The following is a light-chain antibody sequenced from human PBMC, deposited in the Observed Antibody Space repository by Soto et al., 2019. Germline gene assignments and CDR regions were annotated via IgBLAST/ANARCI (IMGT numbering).Light chain of an antibody. J-gene: IGKJ4*01. V-gene: IGKV1-5*03. CDR2: KAS. CDR1: QTISSW. Sequence: DIQMTQSPSTLSGSVGDRVTITCRASQTISSWLAWYQQKPGKAPKLLIYKASTLQSGVPSRFSGSGSGTEFTLTVSSLQPEDFATYYCQQLNAYPHSFGGGTKVDIK. CDR3: QQLNAYPHS.